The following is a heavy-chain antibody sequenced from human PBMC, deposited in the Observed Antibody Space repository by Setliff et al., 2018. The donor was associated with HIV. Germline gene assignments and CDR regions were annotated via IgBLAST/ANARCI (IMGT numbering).Heavy chain of an antibody. CDR3: ARVEQQLTRSYYFDY. V-gene: IGHV4-59*08. J-gene: IGHJ4*02. CDR1: GGSISSHF. Sequence: SETLSLTCTVSGGSISSHFWTWIRQPPRKGLEWIGYIHNSGNTKYNPSLKSRVTISVDTSKNQFSLKLSSVTAADTAVYYCARVEQQLTRSYYFDYWGQGTLVTVSS. D-gene: IGHD6-13*01. CDR2: IHNSGNT.